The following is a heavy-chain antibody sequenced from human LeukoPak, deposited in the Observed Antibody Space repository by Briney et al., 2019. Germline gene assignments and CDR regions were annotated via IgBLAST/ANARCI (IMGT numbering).Heavy chain of an antibody. J-gene: IGHJ6*03. CDR1: GGSFSGYY. D-gene: IGHD6-13*01. Sequence: PSETLSLTCAVYGGSFSGYYWSWIRQPPGKGLEWIGEINHSGSTNYNPSLKSRVTISVDTSKNQFSLKLSSVTAADTAVYYCARQGQQLVRRQVRYYYYYYMDVWGKGTTVTISS. V-gene: IGHV4-34*01. CDR2: INHSGST. CDR3: ARQGQQLVRRQVRYYYYYYMDV.